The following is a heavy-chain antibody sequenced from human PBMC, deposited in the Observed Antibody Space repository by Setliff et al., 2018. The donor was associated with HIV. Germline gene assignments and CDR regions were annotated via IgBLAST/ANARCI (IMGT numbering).Heavy chain of an antibody. CDR3: ARVYYYDSSGYHDAFDI. Sequence: SETLSLTCIVSGYSVSSGYYWGWIRQPPGKGLQWIGYISYSGSTNSNPSLKSRVTISIDTSKNQFSLKMSSVTAADTAVYYCARVYYYDSSGYHDAFDIWGQGTMVTVSS. D-gene: IGHD3-22*01. CDR2: ISYSGST. CDR1: GYSVSSGYY. J-gene: IGHJ3*02. V-gene: IGHV4-61*01.